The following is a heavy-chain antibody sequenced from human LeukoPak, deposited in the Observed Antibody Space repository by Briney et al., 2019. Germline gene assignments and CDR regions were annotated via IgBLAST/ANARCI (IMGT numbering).Heavy chain of an antibody. D-gene: IGHD2-21*01. V-gene: IGHV3-23*01. CDR3: AKHARSACGGNTCYFDF. CDR1: GFTFSSYA. Sequence: PGGSLRLSCAASGFTFSSYAMSWVRQAPGKGLEWVSGISGSAESTFYADSVKGRFSISRDNSKNTLYLQMNSLRAEDTAIYSCAKHARSACGGNTCYFDFWGQGTLVTVSS. CDR2: ISGSAEST. J-gene: IGHJ4*02.